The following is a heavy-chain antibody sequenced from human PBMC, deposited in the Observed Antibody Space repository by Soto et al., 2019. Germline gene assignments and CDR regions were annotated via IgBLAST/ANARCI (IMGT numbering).Heavy chain of an antibody. CDR2: IYYSGST. CDR1: GGSISSSSYY. V-gene: IGHV4-39*01. D-gene: IGHD3-22*01. CDR3: ARIYYDSSGPSFLVYYYYYGMDV. J-gene: IGHJ6*02. Sequence: SETLSLTCTVSGGSISSSSYYWGWIRQPPGKGLEWIGRIYYSGSTYYNPSLKSRVTISVDTSKNQFSLKLSSVTAADTAVYYCARIYYDSSGPSFLVYYYYYGMDVWGQGTTVTVSS.